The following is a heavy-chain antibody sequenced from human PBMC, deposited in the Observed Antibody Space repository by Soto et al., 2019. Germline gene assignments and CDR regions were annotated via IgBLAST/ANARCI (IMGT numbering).Heavy chain of an antibody. Sequence: SETLSLTCTVSGGSISIYYWSWIRQPPGKGLEWIGYIYYSGSTNYNPSLKSRVTISVDTSKNQFSLKLSSVTAADTAVYYCARGPMVTAHGWTDYWGQGTLVTVSS. J-gene: IGHJ4*02. CDR3: ARGPMVTAHGWTDY. V-gene: IGHV4-59*01. CDR2: IYYSGST. D-gene: IGHD5-18*01. CDR1: GGSISIYY.